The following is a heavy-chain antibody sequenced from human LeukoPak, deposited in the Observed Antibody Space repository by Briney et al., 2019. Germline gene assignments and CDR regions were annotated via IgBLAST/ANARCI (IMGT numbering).Heavy chain of an antibody. CDR2: IYYSGST. D-gene: IGHD4-17*01. V-gene: IGHV4-59*08. CDR1: GGSISSYY. CDR3: ASVNYGDYRVDY. J-gene: IGHJ4*02. Sequence: TSETLSLTCTVSGGSISSYYWSWIRQPPGKGLEWIGYIYYSGSTNYNPSLKSRVTISVDTSKNQFSLKLSSVTAADTAVYYCASVNYGDYRVDYWGQGTLVTVSS.